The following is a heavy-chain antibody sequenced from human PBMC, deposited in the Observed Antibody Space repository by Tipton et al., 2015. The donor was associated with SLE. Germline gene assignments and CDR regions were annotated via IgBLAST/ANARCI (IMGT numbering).Heavy chain of an antibody. CDR2: INIDGSST. J-gene: IGHJ4*02. CDR1: GFTFSSYW. D-gene: IGHD6-13*01. CDR3: TRALLPGISAAGPGGN. V-gene: IGHV3-74*01. Sequence: SLRLSCAASGFTFSSYWMHWVRQAPGKGLVWASRINIDGSSTNYADSVKGRFTISRDNAKNTLYLQVNSLRAEDTAVYYCTRALLPGISAAGPGGNWGQGTLVTVSS.